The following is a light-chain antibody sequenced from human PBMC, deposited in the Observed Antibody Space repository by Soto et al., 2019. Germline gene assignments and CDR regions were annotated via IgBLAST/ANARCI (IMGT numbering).Light chain of an antibody. CDR3: QQYNIWPLWT. V-gene: IGKV3-15*01. Sequence: EIVMTQSPATLSVSPGDRATLSCRASESVTSSLAWYQQKPGQHPRLLIYAASTRATDVPARFSGGGSETESTLTISSLQSEDFAVYFCQQYNIWPLWTFGQGTKVDIK. CDR2: AAS. J-gene: IGKJ1*01. CDR1: ESVTSS.